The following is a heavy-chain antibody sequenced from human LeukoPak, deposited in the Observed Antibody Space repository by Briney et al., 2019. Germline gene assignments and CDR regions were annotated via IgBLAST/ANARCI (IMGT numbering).Heavy chain of an antibody. V-gene: IGHV3-23*01. D-gene: IGHD3-16*01. CDR1: GFTFSGYG. Sequence: GGSLRLSCVVSGFTFSGYGLSWVRQTPGKGLEWVSATSYSGDGAYYADSVRGRFTASRDGSTNTYYLQMDSLRAEDTAVYYCAKESEGASPAYWGRGTLVTVSS. CDR2: TSYSGDGA. J-gene: IGHJ4*02. CDR3: AKESEGASPAY.